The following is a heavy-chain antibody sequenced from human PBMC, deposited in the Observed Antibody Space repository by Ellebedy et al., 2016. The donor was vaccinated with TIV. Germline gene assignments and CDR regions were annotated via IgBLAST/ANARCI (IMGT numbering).Heavy chain of an antibody. CDR2: IKQGGSEK. V-gene: IGHV3-7*03. CDR1: GFTFTNYW. Sequence: GESLKISCAASGFTFTNYWMSWVRQAPGKGLEWVATIKQGGSEKYYVDSVKGRFTISRDNAKNSLYLQMNSLRAEDTAVYYCARLDAIIDVKSLDYWGQGTLVTVSS. CDR3: ARLDAIIDVKSLDY. D-gene: IGHD3-10*01. J-gene: IGHJ4*02.